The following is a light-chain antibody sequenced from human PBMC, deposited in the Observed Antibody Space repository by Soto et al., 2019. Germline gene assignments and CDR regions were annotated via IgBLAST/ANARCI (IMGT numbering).Light chain of an antibody. CDR1: QSVSNK. V-gene: IGKV3D-15*01. CDR2: DTS. J-gene: IGKJ4*01. CDR3: HQYDHWPLT. Sequence: EIVLTQSPATLSVSPGERVTLSCRASQSVSNKLAWYQQKPGQAPRLLISDTSTRATGIPARFSGSGSGTEFTLTVSSLRSEDFALYFCHQYDHWPLTFGGGTKVDMK.